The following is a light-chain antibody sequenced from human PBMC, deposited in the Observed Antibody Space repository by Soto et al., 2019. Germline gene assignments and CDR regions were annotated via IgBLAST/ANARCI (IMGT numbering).Light chain of an antibody. CDR3: QQYNNWPHT. Sequence: EIVMTQSPATLSVSPGERATLSCRASQSVSSNLAWYQQKPGQAPRLLIYGASTRATGIPARFSGSGSGTEFTLTISSLQSEDFAVYYGQQYNNWPHTCGQGTKLEIK. J-gene: IGKJ2*01. V-gene: IGKV3-15*01. CDR1: QSVSSN. CDR2: GAS.